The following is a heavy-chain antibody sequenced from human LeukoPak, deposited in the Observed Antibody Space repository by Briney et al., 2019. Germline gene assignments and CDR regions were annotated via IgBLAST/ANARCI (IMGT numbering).Heavy chain of an antibody. CDR3: AAETYYYDSSGPP. J-gene: IGHJ5*02. V-gene: IGHV1-58*01. CDR2: IVVGSGNT. CDR1: GFTFTSSA. Sequence: SVKVSCKASGFTFTSSAVQWVRQARGQRLEWIGWIVVGSGNTNYAQEFQERVTITRDMSTSTAYMELSSLRSEDTAVYYCAAETYYYDSSGPPWGQGTLVTVSS. D-gene: IGHD3-22*01.